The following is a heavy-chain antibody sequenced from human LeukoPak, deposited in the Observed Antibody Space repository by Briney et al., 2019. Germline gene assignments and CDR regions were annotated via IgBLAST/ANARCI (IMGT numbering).Heavy chain of an antibody. CDR2: ISSSSSYI. V-gene: IGHV3-21*01. J-gene: IGHJ6*03. CDR1: GFTFSSYS. D-gene: IGHD5-12*01. CDR3: ARVGGYSGYDLAFEHYYYYMDV. Sequence: GGSLRLSCAASGFTFSSYSMNWVRQAPGKGLEWVSSISSSSSYIYYADSVKGRFTTSRDNAKNSLYLQMNSLRAGDTAVYYCARVGGYSGYDLAFEHYYYYMDVWGKGTTVTVSS.